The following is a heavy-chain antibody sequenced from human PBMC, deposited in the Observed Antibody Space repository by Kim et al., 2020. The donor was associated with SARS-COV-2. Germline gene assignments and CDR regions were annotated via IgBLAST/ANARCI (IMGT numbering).Heavy chain of an antibody. CDR2: ISSSGSTI. D-gene: IGHD4-17*01. J-gene: IGHJ6*02. CDR3: ATVDYGPDGMDV. V-gene: IGHV3-48*03. Sequence: GGSLRLSCAASGFTFSSYEMNWVRQAPGKGLEWVSYISSSGSTIYYADSVKGRFTISRDNAKNSLYLQMNSLRAEDTAVYYCATVDYGPDGMDVWGQGTTVTVSS. CDR1: GFTFSSYE.